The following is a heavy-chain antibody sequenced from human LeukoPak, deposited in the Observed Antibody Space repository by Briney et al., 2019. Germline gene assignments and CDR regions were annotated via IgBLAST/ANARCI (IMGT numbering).Heavy chain of an antibody. V-gene: IGHV3-74*01. CDR1: GFTFSSYW. J-gene: IGHJ4*02. CDR3: ARSAYSGYDYDY. D-gene: IGHD5-12*01. Sequence: PGGSLRLSCAASGFTFSSYWMHWVRQAPGKGLVWVSRINSDGSSTSYADSVKGRFTIPRDNAKNTLYLQMNSLRAEDTAVYYCARSAYSGYDYDYWGQGTLVTVSS. CDR2: INSDGSST.